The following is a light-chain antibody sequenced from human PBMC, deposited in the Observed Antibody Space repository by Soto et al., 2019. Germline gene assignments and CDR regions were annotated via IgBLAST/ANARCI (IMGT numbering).Light chain of an antibody. Sequence: QSVLTQPPSASGTPGQRVTISCSGSSSNIGSNTVNWYQQLPGTAPKLLIYSNNQRPSGVPDRFSGSKSGTLASLAISGLQSEDEADYYCAAWDDSLNRVFGGGTKLTVL. V-gene: IGLV1-44*01. J-gene: IGLJ3*02. CDR1: SSNIGSNT. CDR2: SNN. CDR3: AAWDDSLNRV.